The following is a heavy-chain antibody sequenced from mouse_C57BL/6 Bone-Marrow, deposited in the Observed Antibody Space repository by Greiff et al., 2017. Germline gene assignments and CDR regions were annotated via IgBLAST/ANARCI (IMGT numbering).Heavy chain of an antibody. V-gene: IGHV5-9-1*02. J-gene: IGHJ3*01. Sequence: EVQLVESGEGLVKPGGSLKLSCAASGFTFSSYAMSWVRQTPETRLEWVAYISSGGDYIYYADTVKGRFTITRDNARNTLYLQMNRQKTKDTAMDYCTRDYYYGSSPFAYGGQGTLVTVSA. CDR2: ISSGGDYI. CDR3: TRDYYYGSSPFAY. CDR1: GFTFSSYA. D-gene: IGHD1-1*01.